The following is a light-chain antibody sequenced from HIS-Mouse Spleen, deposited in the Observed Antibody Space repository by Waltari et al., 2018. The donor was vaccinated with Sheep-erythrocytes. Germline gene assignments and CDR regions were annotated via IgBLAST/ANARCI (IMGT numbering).Light chain of an antibody. CDR3: AAWDDSLNGYV. Sequence: QSVLTQPPSASGTPGQRVTISCSGSSSNIGRNTVNWYQQPPGTAPNLLIYSNNQRPSGVPDRFSGSKSGTSASLAISGLQSEDEADYYCAAWDDSLNGYVFGTGTKVTVL. J-gene: IGLJ1*01. CDR1: SSNIGRNT. V-gene: IGLV1-44*01. CDR2: SNN.